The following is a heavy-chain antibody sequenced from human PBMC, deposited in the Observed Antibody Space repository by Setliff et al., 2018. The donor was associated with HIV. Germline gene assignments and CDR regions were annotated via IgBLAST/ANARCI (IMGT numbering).Heavy chain of an antibody. J-gene: IGHJ4*02. D-gene: IGHD3-3*01. CDR2: MYYSGNT. V-gene: IGHV4-59*01. CDR3: ARDQSDWFY. CDR1: GVSISNYY. Sequence: SETLSLTCTVSGVSISNYYWSWIRQPPGKGLEWIGYMYYSGNTNYSPSLKSRVTISVDTSKSQFSLKLNSVTAADTAVYYCARDQSDWFYWGQGTLVTVSS.